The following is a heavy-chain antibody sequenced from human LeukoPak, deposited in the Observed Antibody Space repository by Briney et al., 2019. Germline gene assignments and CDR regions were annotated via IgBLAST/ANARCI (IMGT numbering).Heavy chain of an antibody. V-gene: IGHV3-30*04. CDR2: ISFDGSNK. CDR3: ARDTRGYTYGSTNYFDY. D-gene: IGHD5-18*01. CDR1: GFTFSSYA. Sequence: GSLSLSCAASGFTFSSYAMHWVRQAPGKGLDWVAVISFDGSNKYYADSVKGRFTISRDNSKNTLYLQMNSLRAEDTSVYYCARDTRGYTYGSTNYFDYWGQGTLVTVSS. J-gene: IGHJ4*02.